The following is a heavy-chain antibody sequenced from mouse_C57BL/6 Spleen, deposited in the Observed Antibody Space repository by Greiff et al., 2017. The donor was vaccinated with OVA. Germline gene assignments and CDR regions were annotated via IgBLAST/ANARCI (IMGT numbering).Heavy chain of an antibody. J-gene: IGHJ4*01. V-gene: IGHV5-9*01. CDR1: GFTFSSYT. CDR2: ISGGGGNT. Sequence: DVHLVESGGGLVKPGGSLKLSCAASGFTFSSYTMSWVRQTPEKRLEWVATISGGGGNTYYPDSVKGRFTISRDNAKNTLYLQMSSLRSEDTALYYCARRHLLYYAMDYWGQGTSVTVSS. CDR3: ARRHLLYYAMDY. D-gene: IGHD2-1*01.